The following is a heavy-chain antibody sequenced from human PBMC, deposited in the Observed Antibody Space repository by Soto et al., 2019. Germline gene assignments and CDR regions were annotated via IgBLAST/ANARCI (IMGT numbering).Heavy chain of an antibody. Sequence: XSVKVSCKASVYMFTCYGLHWVRQAPGQGLQWMGWINPKSGATDYAQKFQGRVTMTREMSTNTAYLELSGLRSDDTADDTAVYYCAKSNYGGDDYFQHGLDVWGQGTTVTVSS. V-gene: IGHV1-2*02. CDR1: VYMFTCYG. CDR2: INPKSGAT. CDR3: VYYCAKSNYGGDDYFQHGLDV. D-gene: IGHD2-21*02. J-gene: IGHJ6*02.